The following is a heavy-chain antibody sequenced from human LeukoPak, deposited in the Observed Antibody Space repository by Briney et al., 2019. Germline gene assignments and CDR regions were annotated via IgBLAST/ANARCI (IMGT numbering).Heavy chain of an antibody. J-gene: IGHJ4*02. CDR3: ASSVVPAAPFDY. CDR1: GYTFTGYY. V-gene: IGHV1-46*01. CDR2: INPSGGST. D-gene: IGHD2-2*01. Sequence: ASVKVSCKASGYTFTGYYMHWVRQAPGQGLEWMGIINPSGGSTSYAQKFQGRVTMTRDTSTSTVYMELSSLRSEDTAVYYCASSVVPAAPFDYWGQGTLVTVSS.